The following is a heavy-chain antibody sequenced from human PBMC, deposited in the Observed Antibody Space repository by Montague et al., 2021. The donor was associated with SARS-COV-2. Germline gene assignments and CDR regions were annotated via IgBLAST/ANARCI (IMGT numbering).Heavy chain of an antibody. Sequence: NYSPSLKSRVAISLDTSKNQFSLTLNSVTAADTAVYYCARPSMVSRNYYYYGIDVWGQGTTVTVSS. D-gene: IGHD2-21*01. V-gene: IGHV4-61*07. CDR3: ARPSMVSRNYYYYGIDV. J-gene: IGHJ6*02.